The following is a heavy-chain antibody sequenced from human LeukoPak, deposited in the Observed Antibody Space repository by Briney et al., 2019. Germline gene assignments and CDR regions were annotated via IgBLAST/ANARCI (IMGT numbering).Heavy chain of an antibody. V-gene: IGHV3-7*01. CDR3: ATDIYGDHDY. D-gene: IGHD4-17*01. CDR1: GFTFSNHW. J-gene: IGHJ4*02. Sequence: PGGSLRLSCAASGFTFSNHWMSWVRQAPGKGLEWVANIKQDGSEKYYVDSMKGRFTISRDNAKRSLYLHMNSLRAEDTAVYYCATDIYGDHDYWGQGTLVTVSS. CDR2: IKQDGSEK.